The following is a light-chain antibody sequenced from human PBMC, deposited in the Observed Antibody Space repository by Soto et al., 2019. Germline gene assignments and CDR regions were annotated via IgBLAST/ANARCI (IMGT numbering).Light chain of an antibody. CDR1: QSVTSSS. J-gene: IGKJ4*01. CDR3: QHYGSSSLT. V-gene: IGKV3-20*01. CDR2: GAS. Sequence: VLTQSPGTLSLSPGERATLSCRASQSVTSSSLAWYQQKPGQAPRLLIYGASSRAAGIPDRFSGSGSGTDFTLTISRLEPEDFAVYYCQHYGSSSLTFGGGTKVEIK.